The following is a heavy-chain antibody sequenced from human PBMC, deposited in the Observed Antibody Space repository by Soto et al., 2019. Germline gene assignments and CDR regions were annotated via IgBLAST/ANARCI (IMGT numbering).Heavy chain of an antibody. V-gene: IGHV3-23*01. CDR1: GFTFTSYA. CDR3: ATGGRYNVDY. J-gene: IGHJ4*02. Sequence: GSLRLSFAASGFTFTSYAMSWVRQAPGKGLEWVSAISGSGGSTYYADSVKGRVTISRDNSKNTLYLQMNSLRAEDTAVYYCATGGRYNVDYWGQGTLVTVSS. D-gene: IGHD1-1*01. CDR2: ISGSGGST.